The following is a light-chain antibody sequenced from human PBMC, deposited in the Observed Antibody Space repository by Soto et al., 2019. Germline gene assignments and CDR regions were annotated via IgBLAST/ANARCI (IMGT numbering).Light chain of an antibody. CDR1: QSISSY. CDR3: QQSYSSPPWT. V-gene: IGKV1-39*01. Sequence: DIQMTQSPSSLSASVGDRVTITCRASQSISSYLNWYQQKPGKAPKLLIYAASSLQSGVLSRFSGSGSGTAFHLTISSLLPEDCATYDCQQSYSSPPWTVGQGTKVESK. J-gene: IGKJ1*01. CDR2: AAS.